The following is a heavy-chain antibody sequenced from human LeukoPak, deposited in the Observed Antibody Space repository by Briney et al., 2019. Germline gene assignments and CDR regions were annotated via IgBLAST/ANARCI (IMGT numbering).Heavy chain of an antibody. CDR2: IYYTGSA. CDR1: GGSVSSRPHF. V-gene: IGHV4-39*02. Sequence: PSETLSLTCTVSGGSVSSRPHFWAWIRQTPGKGLEWIGTIYYTGSANYNPPLKSRVTMSVDTSKDHFSLNLSSVTATDTAVYYCARGPRSGYYLDYWGQGTLVTVSS. D-gene: IGHD3-22*01. J-gene: IGHJ4*02. CDR3: ARGPRSGYYLDY.